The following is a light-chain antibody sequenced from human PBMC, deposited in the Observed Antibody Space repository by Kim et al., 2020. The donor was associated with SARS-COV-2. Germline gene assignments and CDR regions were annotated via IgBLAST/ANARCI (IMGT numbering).Light chain of an antibody. Sequence: MTPGQTASITCSGDKLGDKYACWYQQKPGQSPVIVIYQDSKRPSGIPERFSGSNSGNTATLTISGTQAMDEADYYCQAWDSSTAVFGGGTQLTVL. CDR3: QAWDSSTAV. V-gene: IGLV3-1*01. CDR2: QDS. J-gene: IGLJ3*02. CDR1: KLGDKY.